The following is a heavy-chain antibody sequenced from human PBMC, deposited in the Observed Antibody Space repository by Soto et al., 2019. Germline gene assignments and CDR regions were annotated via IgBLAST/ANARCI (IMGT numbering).Heavy chain of an antibody. CDR1: GFTFSSYS. CDR3: ARDPSDLWEPDQYFQH. V-gene: IGHV3-21*01. D-gene: IGHD1-26*01. J-gene: IGHJ1*01. Sequence: PGGSLRLSCAASGFTFSSYSMSWVRQAPGKGLEWVSSISSSRSYIYYADSVKGRFTISRDNTKNSLYLQMSSLRAEDTAVYYCARDPSDLWEPDQYFQHXGQGTQVTV. CDR2: ISSSRSYI.